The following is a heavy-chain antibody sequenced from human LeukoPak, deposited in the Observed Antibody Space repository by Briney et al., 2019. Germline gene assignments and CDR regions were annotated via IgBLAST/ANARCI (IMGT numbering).Heavy chain of an antibody. D-gene: IGHD2-2*01. CDR2: IKSKTDGGTT. CDR3: TTDQAGYCSSTTCYLQFDY. Sequence: RGSLRLSCAASGFTFSNAWMNWVRQAPGKGLEWVGRIKSKTDGGTTDYAAPVKGRFTISRDDSKNTLYLQMNSLKTEDTAVYYCTTDQAGYCSSTTCYLQFDYWGQGTLVTVSS. CDR1: GFTFSNAW. J-gene: IGHJ4*02. V-gene: IGHV3-15*01.